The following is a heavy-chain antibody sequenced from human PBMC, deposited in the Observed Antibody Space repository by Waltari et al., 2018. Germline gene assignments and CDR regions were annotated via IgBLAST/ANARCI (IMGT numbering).Heavy chain of an antibody. Sequence: QVQLQESGPGLVKPSQTLSLTCTVSGGSISSGSYYWSWIRQPAGKGLEWIGRIYTSGSTNYNPSLKSRVTISVDTSKNQFSLKLSSGTAADTAVYYCARERSGYEDWGQGTLVTVSS. J-gene: IGHJ4*02. D-gene: IGHD5-12*01. CDR3: ARERSGYED. V-gene: IGHV4-61*02. CDR1: GGSISSGSYY. CDR2: IYTSGST.